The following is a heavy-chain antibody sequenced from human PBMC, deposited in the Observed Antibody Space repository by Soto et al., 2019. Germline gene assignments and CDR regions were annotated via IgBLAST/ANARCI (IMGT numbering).Heavy chain of an antibody. CDR1: RFTFSTYA. Sequence: GGSLRLSCAASRFTFSTYAMSWVRQAPGKGLEWVSGISGSGGYTSYADSVTGRFTISRDNSKNTLYLQMRSLRAEDTAVYYCAKDLPESSSSLYYYGMDVWGQGTTVTVSS. D-gene: IGHD6-6*01. CDR3: AKDLPESSSSLYYYGMDV. CDR2: ISGSGGYT. V-gene: IGHV3-23*01. J-gene: IGHJ6*02.